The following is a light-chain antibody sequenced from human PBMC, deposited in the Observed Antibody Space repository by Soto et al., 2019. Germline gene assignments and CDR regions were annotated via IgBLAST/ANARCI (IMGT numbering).Light chain of an antibody. CDR2: EGS. CDR3: CSYAGAGSSTVV. Sequence: QSALTQPASVSGSPGQSITISCTGTSRDVGIYNLVSWYQQHPGKAPKLMIYEGSKRPSWISNRFSGSKSGNTASLTISGLQAEDEAEYYCCSYAGAGSSTVVFGGGTKLTVL. CDR1: SRDVGIYNL. J-gene: IGLJ2*01. V-gene: IGLV2-23*01.